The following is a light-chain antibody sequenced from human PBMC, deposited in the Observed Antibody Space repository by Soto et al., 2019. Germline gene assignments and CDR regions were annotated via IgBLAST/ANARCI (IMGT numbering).Light chain of an antibody. J-gene: IGKJ1*01. CDR3: QQYNNWPWT. V-gene: IGKV3-15*01. CDR2: GAS. CDR1: QGVSSN. Sequence: EIVMTQSPATLSVSPGERATLSCRASQGVSSNLAWYQQTPGPAPRLLIYGASTRATGIPARFSGSGSGTEFTLTISRLQSEDFAVYCCQQYNNWPWTFGQGTKVESK.